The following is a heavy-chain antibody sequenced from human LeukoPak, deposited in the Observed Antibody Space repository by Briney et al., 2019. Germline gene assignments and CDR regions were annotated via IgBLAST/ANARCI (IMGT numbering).Heavy chain of an antibody. CDR3: ARSRFSLGVADFDY. CDR2: INSDGTTT. V-gene: IGHV3-74*01. Sequence: GGSLRPSCEASGFTFVNFWMHWVRQSPGKGLEWVAHINSDGTTTTYADSVKGRFTISRDNVKNTEYLQMTGLRVDDTAMYFCARSRFSLGVADFDYWGQGTLVTVSS. CDR1: GFTFVNFW. J-gene: IGHJ4*02. D-gene: IGHD3-3*01.